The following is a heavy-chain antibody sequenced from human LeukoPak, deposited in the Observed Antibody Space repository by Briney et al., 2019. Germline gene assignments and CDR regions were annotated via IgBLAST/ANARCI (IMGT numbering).Heavy chain of an antibody. CDR1: GFTFSSYA. D-gene: IGHD1-26*01. CDR2: ISGSGGTT. CDR3: AKDTSGSYEYYFDY. J-gene: IGHJ4*02. V-gene: IGHV3-23*01. Sequence: AGSLRLSCAASGFTFSSYAMSWVRQAPGKGLEWVSAISGSGGTTYYADSVKGRFTISRDNSKNTLYLQRNSLRAEHTTVYYCAKDTSGSYEYYFDYWGQGTLVTVSS.